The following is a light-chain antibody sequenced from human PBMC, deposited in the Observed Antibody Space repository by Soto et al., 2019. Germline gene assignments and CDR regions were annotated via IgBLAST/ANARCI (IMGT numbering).Light chain of an antibody. CDR2: GTS. J-gene: IGKJ5*01. V-gene: IGKV3-15*01. CDR1: QSVGSN. CDR3: QQRSNWPRT. Sequence: EVVMTQSPATLSVSPGESATLSCRASQSVGSNLAWYQQKPGQPPRLLLYGTSTRATGIPARISGSGSGTEFTLTISGLEPEDFAVYYCQQRSNWPRTFGQGTRLEIK.